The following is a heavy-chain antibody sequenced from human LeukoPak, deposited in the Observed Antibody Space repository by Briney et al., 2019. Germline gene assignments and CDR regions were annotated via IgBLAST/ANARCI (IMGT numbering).Heavy chain of an antibody. D-gene: IGHD3-22*01. CDR1: GGSFSGYY. J-gene: IGHJ1*01. CDR2: INHSGST. Sequence: PSETLSLTCAVYGGSFSGYYWRWIRQPPGKGLEWIGEINHSGSTNYNPSLKSRVTISVDTSKNQFSLKLSSVTAADTAVYYCARGALYYDSSGSQDPKHFQHWGQGTLVTVSS. V-gene: IGHV4-34*01. CDR3: ARGALYYDSSGSQDPKHFQH.